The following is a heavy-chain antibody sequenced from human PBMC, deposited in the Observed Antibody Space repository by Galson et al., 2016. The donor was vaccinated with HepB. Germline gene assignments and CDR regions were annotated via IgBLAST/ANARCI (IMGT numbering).Heavy chain of an antibody. CDR1: GFPFSNAW. V-gene: IGHV3-15*01. J-gene: IGHJ4*02. D-gene: IGHD2-15*01. Sequence: SLRLSCAASGFPFSNAWMSWVRQAPGKGLEWVGRIKSNSDGGTTDYAAPVKGRFTISRDDSKKTVYLQMSSLKTEDTAVYYCTTDSTTWMKSWWFSWGQGTLVTVSS. CDR3: TTDSTTWMKSWWFS. CDR2: IKSNSDGGTT.